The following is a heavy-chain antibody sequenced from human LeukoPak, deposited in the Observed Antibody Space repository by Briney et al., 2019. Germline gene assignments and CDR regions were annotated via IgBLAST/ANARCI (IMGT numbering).Heavy chain of an antibody. CDR1: GFTFSSYA. D-gene: IGHD3-22*01. J-gene: IGHJ3*02. Sequence: GGSLRLSCAASGFTFSSYAMSWVRQAPGKGLEWVSAISGSGGSTYYADSVKGRFTISRDNSKNTLYLQMNSLRAEDTAVYYCARANRVPIDSSGSSAFDIWGQGTMVTVSS. CDR2: ISGSGGST. V-gene: IGHV3-23*01. CDR3: ARANRVPIDSSGSSAFDI.